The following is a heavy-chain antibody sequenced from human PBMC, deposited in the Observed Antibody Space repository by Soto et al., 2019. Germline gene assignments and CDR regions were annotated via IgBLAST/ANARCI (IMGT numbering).Heavy chain of an antibody. CDR3: TSRRYYYDSSGYYYGSDY. D-gene: IGHD3-22*01. J-gene: IGHJ4*02. CDR2: IRSKANSYAT. V-gene: IGHV3-73*01. Sequence: PGGSLRLSCAASGFTFSGSAMHWVRQASGKGLEWVGRIRSKANSYATAYAASVKGRFTISRDDSKNTAYLQMNSLKTEDTAVYYCTSRRYYYDSSGYYYGSDYWGQGTLVTVSS. CDR1: GFTFSGSA.